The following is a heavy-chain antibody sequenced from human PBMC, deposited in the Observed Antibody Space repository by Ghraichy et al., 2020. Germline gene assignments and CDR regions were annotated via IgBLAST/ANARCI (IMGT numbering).Heavy chain of an antibody. V-gene: IGHV3-15*01. CDR3: TTDPQD. CDR1: GFTFRDKW. Sequence: GGSLRLSCAAFGFTFRDKWMSWVRQGPGKGLEWIARIKSKKDGETIDYSAPVRGGFTISRDDSRNTLYLQMNSLRVEDTGVYYCTTDPQDWGQGTPVIVSS. CDR2: IKSKKDGETI. J-gene: IGHJ4*02.